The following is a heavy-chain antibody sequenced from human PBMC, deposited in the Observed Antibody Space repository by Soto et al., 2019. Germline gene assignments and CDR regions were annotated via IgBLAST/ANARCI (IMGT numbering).Heavy chain of an antibody. J-gene: IGHJ4*02. V-gene: IGHV1-2*04. CDR3: ARGNAGVAAALDY. CDR2: INANSGDT. CDR1: GYTFTGYY. Sequence: ASVKVSCKASGYTFTGYYMHWVRQAPGQGLEWMGWINANSGDTNYAQKFQGWVTMTTDTSISTAYMELRSLRSDDTAVYYCARGNAGVAAALDYWGQGTLVTVSS. D-gene: IGHD6-13*01.